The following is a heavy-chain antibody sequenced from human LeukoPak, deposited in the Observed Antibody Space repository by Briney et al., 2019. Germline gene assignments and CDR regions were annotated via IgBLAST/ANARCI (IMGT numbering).Heavy chain of an antibody. D-gene: IGHD3-16*02. CDR2: IKQDGSEK. CDR3: TSYYGYVWGSYRDDAFYI. Sequence: GGSLRLSCAASGFTFSSYWMSWVRQAPGKGLEWVANIKQDGSEKYYVDSVKGRFTISRDNAKNSLYLQMNSLRAEDTAVYYCTSYYGYVWGSYRDDAFYIWGQGTMVTVSS. CDR1: GFTFSSYW. J-gene: IGHJ3*02. V-gene: IGHV3-7*01.